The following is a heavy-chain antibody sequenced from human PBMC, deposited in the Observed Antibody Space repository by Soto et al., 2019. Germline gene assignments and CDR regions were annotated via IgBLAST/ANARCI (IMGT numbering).Heavy chain of an antibody. CDR3: AREDLHYSGTSPPEGY. D-gene: IGHD3-22*01. CDR2: VYQTGTA. Sequence: PSETLSLTCSVSGYSINSGYYWGWIRQPPGKGLEWIGSVYQTGTAFYNPSLKSRVTISVDTSNNQFSLMLTSVTAADTAVYYCAREDLHYSGTSPPEGYWGQGILVTV. CDR1: GYSINSGYY. V-gene: IGHV4-38-2*02. J-gene: IGHJ4*02.